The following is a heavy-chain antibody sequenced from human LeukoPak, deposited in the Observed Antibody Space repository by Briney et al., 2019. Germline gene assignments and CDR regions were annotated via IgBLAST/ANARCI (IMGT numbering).Heavy chain of an antibody. CDR1: GFTFSSYG. CDR3: AKVNYIGNFDY. D-gene: IGHD5-12*01. CDR2: ISYDGSNK. V-gene: IGHV3-30*18. J-gene: IGHJ4*02. Sequence: GRSLRLSCAASGFTFSSYGMHWVRQAPGKGLEWMAVISYDGSNKYYADSVKGRFTISRDNSKNTLYLQMNSLRAEDTAVYYCAKVNYIGNFDYWGQGTLVTVSS.